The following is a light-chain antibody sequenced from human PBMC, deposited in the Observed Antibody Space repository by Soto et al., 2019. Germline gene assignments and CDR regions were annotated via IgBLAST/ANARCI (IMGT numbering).Light chain of an antibody. Sequence: DVQMTQSPSSLSASVGDRVTITCRASQAINNYLAWFQQKPGRVPKLLIYAASTLLSGVPSRFSGSGSGTDFTLTITGLQPEDFATYYCQKYNSAPFTFCPGTKVDFK. CDR3: QKYNSAPFT. J-gene: IGKJ3*01. CDR1: QAINNY. CDR2: AAS. V-gene: IGKV1-27*01.